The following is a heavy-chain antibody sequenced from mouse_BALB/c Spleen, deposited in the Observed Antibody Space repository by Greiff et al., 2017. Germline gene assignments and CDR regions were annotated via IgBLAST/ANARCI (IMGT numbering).Heavy chain of an antibody. Sequence: DVLLVESGGGLVQPGGSRKLSCAASGFTFSSFGMHWVRQAPEKGLEWVAYISSGSSTNYYADTVKGRFTISRDNPKNTLFLQMTSLRSEDTAMYYCAREWTYAMDYWGQGTSVTVSS. D-gene: IGHD1-3*01. CDR3: AREWTYAMDY. CDR2: ISSGSSTN. J-gene: IGHJ4*01. CDR1: GFTFSSFG. V-gene: IGHV5-17*02.